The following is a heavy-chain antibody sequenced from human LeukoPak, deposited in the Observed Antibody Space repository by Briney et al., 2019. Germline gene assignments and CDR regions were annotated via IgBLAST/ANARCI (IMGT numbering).Heavy chain of an antibody. CDR1: GFTFSSYS. Sequence: PGGSLRLSCAASGFTFSSYSMNWVRQAPGKGLEWVSSISSSSSYIYYADSVKGRFTISRDNAKNSLYLQMNSLRAEDTAVYYCARDSGSYYYGMDVWGQGTTVTVSS. CDR3: ARDSGSYYYGMDV. CDR2: ISSSSSYI. V-gene: IGHV3-21*01. D-gene: IGHD1-26*01. J-gene: IGHJ6*02.